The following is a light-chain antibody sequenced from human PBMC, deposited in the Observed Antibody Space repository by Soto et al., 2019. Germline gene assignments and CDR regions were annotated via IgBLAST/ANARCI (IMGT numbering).Light chain of an antibody. CDR1: SGHSSYA. Sequence: QLVLTQSPSPSATLGASVKLTCTLSSGHSSYAIAWHQQQPEKGPRYLMKLNSDGSHSKGDGIPDRFSGSSSGAERYLTISSLQSEDEAEYYCQTWGTGVVFGGGTKLTVL. V-gene: IGLV4-69*01. CDR2: LNSDGSH. J-gene: IGLJ2*01. CDR3: QTWGTGVV.